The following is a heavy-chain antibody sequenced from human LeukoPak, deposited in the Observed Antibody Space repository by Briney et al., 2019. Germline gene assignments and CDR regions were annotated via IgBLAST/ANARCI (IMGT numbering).Heavy chain of an antibody. CDR3: AKGFYDNSASGVFDI. CDR1: GFTFSSFA. Sequence: PGGSLRLSCAASGFTFSSFATSWVRQAPGKGLEWVSDISASGGSTYYADSVKGRFTISRDNSKNTLYLQMNSLRAEDTAVYYCAKGFYDNSASGVFDIWGQGTMVTVSS. CDR2: ISASGGST. D-gene: IGHD3-22*01. J-gene: IGHJ3*02. V-gene: IGHV3-23*01.